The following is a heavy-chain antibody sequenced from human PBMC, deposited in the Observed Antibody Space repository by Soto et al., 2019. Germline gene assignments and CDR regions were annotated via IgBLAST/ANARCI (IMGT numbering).Heavy chain of an antibody. D-gene: IGHD2-2*01. Sequence: WIWIRQPPGKGLEWMGDIFYTGKAYYNPSLESRLSMSVDRSKNQFSLRLSSVTAADTAVYYCARDGNSNANYIDPWGQGTLVTVSS. V-gene: IGHV4-31*02. CDR2: IFYTGKA. CDR3: ARDGNSNANYIDP. J-gene: IGHJ5*02.